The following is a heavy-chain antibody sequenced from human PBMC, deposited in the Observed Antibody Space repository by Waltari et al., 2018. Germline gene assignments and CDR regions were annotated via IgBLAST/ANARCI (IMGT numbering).Heavy chain of an antibody. CDR2: INHSGST. J-gene: IGHJ4*02. CDR1: GGSFSGYY. Sequence: QVQLQQWGAGLLKPSETLSLTCAVYGGSFSGYYWSWIRQPPGKGLEWIGEINHSGSTNYNPALKSRVTISVDTSKNQFSLKLSSVTAADTAVYYWASRASLAAAMQAGDYWGQGTLVTVSS. V-gene: IGHV4-34*01. CDR3: ASRASLAAAMQAGDY. D-gene: IGHD6-13*01.